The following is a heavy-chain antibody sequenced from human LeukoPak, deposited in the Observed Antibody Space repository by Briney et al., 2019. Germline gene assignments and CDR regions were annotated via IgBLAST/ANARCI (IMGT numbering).Heavy chain of an antibody. CDR3: ASRIYDILTGSPPPVGFDP. D-gene: IGHD3-9*01. J-gene: IGHJ5*02. CDR2: IIPILGIA. Sequence: GSSVKVSCKASGGTFSSYAISWLRQAPGQGLEWMGRIIPILGIANYAQKFQGRVTITADKSTSTAYMELSSLRSEDTAVYYCASRIYDILTGSPPPVGFDPWGQGTLVTVSS. CDR1: GGTFSSYA. V-gene: IGHV1-69*04.